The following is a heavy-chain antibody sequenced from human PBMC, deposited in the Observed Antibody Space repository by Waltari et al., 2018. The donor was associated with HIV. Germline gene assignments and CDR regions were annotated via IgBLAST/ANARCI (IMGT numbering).Heavy chain of an antibody. CDR3: ARDQGGIPSYYFDY. CDR1: GFTFSSYG. CDR2: IWYDGSNK. D-gene: IGHD3-16*01. J-gene: IGHJ4*02. Sequence: QVHLVESGGGVVQPGRSLRLSCAASGFTFSSYGMPWVRQAPDKGLEWVAVIWYDGSNKYYADSVKGRFTISRDNSKNTLYLQINNLRAEDSAVFYCARDQGGIPSYYFDYWGQGTLVTVSS. V-gene: IGHV3-33*01.